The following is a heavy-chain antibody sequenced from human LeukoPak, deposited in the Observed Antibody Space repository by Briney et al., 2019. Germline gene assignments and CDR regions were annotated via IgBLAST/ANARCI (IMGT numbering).Heavy chain of an antibody. Sequence: ASETLSLTCTVSGRSITSSYWIWIRQPPGGGLEWIGYIYYSGSTKYNPSLKSRVTISVDMSKNQPSLKLSFVTAADTAVYYCGGEPRLLDVWGKGTTVTVSS. V-gene: IGHV4-59*01. J-gene: IGHJ6*04. CDR1: GRSITSSY. CDR3: GGEPRLLDV. D-gene: IGHD2-15*01. CDR2: IYYSGST.